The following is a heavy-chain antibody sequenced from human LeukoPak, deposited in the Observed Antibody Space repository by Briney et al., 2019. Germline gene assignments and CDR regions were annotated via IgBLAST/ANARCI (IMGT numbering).Heavy chain of an antibody. V-gene: IGHV3-30*03. CDR1: GFTFSSYG. CDR2: ISYDGSNK. J-gene: IGHJ5*02. D-gene: IGHD5-24*01. CDR3: AGGRRWLQSLP. Sequence: PGGSLRLSCAASGFTFSSYGMHWVRQAPGKGLEWVAVISYDGSNKYYADSVKGRFTISRDNAKNSLYLQMNSLRAEDTAVYYCAGGRRWLQSLPWGQGTLVTVSS.